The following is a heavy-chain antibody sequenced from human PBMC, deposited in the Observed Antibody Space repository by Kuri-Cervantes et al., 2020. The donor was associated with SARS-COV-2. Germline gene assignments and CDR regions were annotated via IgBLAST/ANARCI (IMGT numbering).Heavy chain of an antibody. CDR3: TRDEFWSGYYFDY. Sequence: GESLKISCEVSGFLFSASAIHWVRQGSGKGLEWVGRVRGKANNYATAYAASVKGRFTISRDDSKNMAYLQMNSLKTEDTAVYYCTRDEFWSGYYFDYWGQGTLVTVSS. CDR1: GFLFSASA. D-gene: IGHD3-3*01. J-gene: IGHJ4*02. V-gene: IGHV3-73*01. CDR2: VRGKANNYAT.